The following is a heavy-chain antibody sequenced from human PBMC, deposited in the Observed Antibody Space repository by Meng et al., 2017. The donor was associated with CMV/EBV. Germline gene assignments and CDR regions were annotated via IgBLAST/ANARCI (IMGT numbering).Heavy chain of an antibody. CDR2: INPNSGGT. CDR1: GGTFSSYA. V-gene: IGHV1-2*02. Sequence: ASVKVSCKASGGTFSSYAISWVRQAPGQGLEWMGWINPNSGGTNYAQKFQGRVTMTRDTSISTAYMELSRLRSDDTAVYYCARGLRQLPDDAFDIWGQGTMVTVSS. D-gene: IGHD2-2*01. CDR3: ARGLRQLPDDAFDI. J-gene: IGHJ3*02.